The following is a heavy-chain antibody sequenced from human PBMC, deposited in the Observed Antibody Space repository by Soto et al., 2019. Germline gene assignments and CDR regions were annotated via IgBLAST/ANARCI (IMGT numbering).Heavy chain of an antibody. CDR1: GFTFDDYA. CDR2: INWNSGSI. Sequence: SLRLSCAASGFTFDDYAMHWVRQVPGKGLGWVSGINWNSGSIGYGDSVKGRFAISRDNAKNTLYLHMNSLRAEDTAVYYCAKSHRVNYYYGMDVWGQGTTVTVSS. V-gene: IGHV3-9*01. CDR3: AKSHRVNYYYGMDV. J-gene: IGHJ6*02. D-gene: IGHD6-13*01.